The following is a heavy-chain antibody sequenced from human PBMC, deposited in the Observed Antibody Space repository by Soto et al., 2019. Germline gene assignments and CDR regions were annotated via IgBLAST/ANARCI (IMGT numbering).Heavy chain of an antibody. V-gene: IGHV2-5*02. Sequence: QITLKESGPPLVKPTQTLTLTCTFSGFSLSTSGVGVGWIRQPPGKALEWLALIYLDDDKRYSPSLKSRLTITKDPSKTQVVLTTTNMDPVDTATYYCAHRPSYCSGGSCYSGFDYWGQGTLVTVSS. CDR2: IYLDDDK. CDR3: AHRPSYCSGGSCYSGFDY. D-gene: IGHD2-15*01. CDR1: GFSLSTSGVG. J-gene: IGHJ4*02.